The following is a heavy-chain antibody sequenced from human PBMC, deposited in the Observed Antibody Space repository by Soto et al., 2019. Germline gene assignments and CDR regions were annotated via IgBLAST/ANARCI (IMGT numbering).Heavy chain of an antibody. J-gene: IGHJ6*01. CDR1: RSGC. CDR2: IYYSGST. CDR3: TREWDARSEHG. D-gene: IGHD1-1*01. Sequence: RSGCRSMIQKTPGKGLEWIGYIYYSGSTNYNPSLKSRVTISVDTSKNQFSLKLSSVTAADTAFFFCTREWDARSEHG. V-gene: IGHV4-61*01.